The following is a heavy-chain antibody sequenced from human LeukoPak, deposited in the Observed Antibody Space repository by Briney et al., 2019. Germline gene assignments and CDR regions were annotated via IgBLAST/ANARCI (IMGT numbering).Heavy chain of an antibody. CDR2: ISSSSSYI. J-gene: IGHJ4*02. V-gene: IGHV3-21*01. Sequence: GGSLRLSCAASGFTFSSYSMNWVRQAPGKGLEWVSSISSSSSYIFYADSVKGRFTISRDNAKNSLYLHMNSLRAEDTAVYYCAGDYYDSSGYYHGDYWGQGTLVTVSS. CDR1: GFTFSSYS. D-gene: IGHD3-22*01. CDR3: AGDYYDSSGYYHGDY.